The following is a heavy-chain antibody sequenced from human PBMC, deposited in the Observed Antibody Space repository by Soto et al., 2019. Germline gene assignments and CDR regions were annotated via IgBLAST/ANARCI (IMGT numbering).Heavy chain of an antibody. D-gene: IGHD6-19*01. Sequence: PGGSLRLSCAASGFTFSNAWMSWVRQAPGKGLERVGRIKSKTDGGTTDYAAPVKGRFTISRDDSKNTLYLQMNSLKTEDTAVYYCTTDAGIAVAGAFDYWGQGTLVTVSS. CDR3: TTDAGIAVAGAFDY. J-gene: IGHJ4*02. CDR2: IKSKTDGGTT. CDR1: GFTFSNAW. V-gene: IGHV3-15*01.